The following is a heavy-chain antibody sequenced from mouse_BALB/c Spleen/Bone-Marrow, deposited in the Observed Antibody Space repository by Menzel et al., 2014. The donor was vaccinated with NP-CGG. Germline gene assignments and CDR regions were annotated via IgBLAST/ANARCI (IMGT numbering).Heavy chain of an antibody. CDR1: GYTFTSFY. Sequence: VQLQQSGAELVKPGASVKLSCKASGYTFTSFYMYWVKQRPGQGLEWIGGINPSNGGTNFNGKFKSKATLTLDESSSTAYMQLSSLTSEDSAVYYCTRGSYGSSQYYFDYWGQGTTLTVSS. J-gene: IGHJ2*01. CDR3: TRGSYGSSQYYFDY. CDR2: INPSNGGT. V-gene: IGHV1S81*02. D-gene: IGHD1-1*01.